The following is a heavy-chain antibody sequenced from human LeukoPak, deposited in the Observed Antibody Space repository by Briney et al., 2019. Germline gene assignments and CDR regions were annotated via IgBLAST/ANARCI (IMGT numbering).Heavy chain of an antibody. CDR3: ARTANFAAGYYIDY. CDR2: VSGSSRHK. V-gene: IGHV3-21*01. Sequence: GGSLRLSCAASGFTFSSYTMNWVRQAPGKGLEWVSSVSGSSRHKYYADSVKGRFTISRDNAKNSLYLQMNSLRAEDTAVYYCARTANFAAGYYIDYWGQGTLVAVSS. CDR1: GFTFSSYT. D-gene: IGHD6-13*01. J-gene: IGHJ4*02.